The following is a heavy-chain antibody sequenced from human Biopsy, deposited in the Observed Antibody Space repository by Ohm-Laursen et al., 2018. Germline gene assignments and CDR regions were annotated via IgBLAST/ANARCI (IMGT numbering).Heavy chain of an antibody. CDR3: AADINVWNVNY. CDR2: FAPENGKT. J-gene: IGHJ4*02. V-gene: IGHV1-24*01. D-gene: IGHD1-1*01. Sequence: SVKVSCKVSGYTLTALSMHWVRQAPGRGLEWMGGFAPENGKTIYAQKFQGRITMTEDASTDTAYMELSSLRSEDTAVYYCAADINVWNVNYWGQGTQVTVSS. CDR1: GYTLTALS.